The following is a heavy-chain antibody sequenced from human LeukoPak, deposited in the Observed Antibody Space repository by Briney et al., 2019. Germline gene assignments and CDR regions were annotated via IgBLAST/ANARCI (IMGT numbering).Heavy chain of an antibody. V-gene: IGHV3-23*01. CDR2: ISGSASST. CDR1: GFTFSNYA. Sequence: GGSLRLSCAASGFTFSNYAMSWVRQAPGKGLEWVSAISGSASSTYHADSVKGRFTISRDNSKNTLYLQMNSLRAEDTAVYYCAKFRGYSYGPIGYWGQGTLVTVSS. D-gene: IGHD5-18*01. J-gene: IGHJ4*02. CDR3: AKFRGYSYGPIGY.